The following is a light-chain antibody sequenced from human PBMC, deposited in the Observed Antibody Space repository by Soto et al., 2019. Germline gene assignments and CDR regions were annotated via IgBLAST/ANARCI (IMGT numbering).Light chain of an antibody. CDR3: SSYTSSSTVV. J-gene: IGLJ2*01. CDR1: SSDVGGYNY. V-gene: IGLV2-14*01. Sequence: QSARTQPASLSGSPGQSITISCTGTSSDVGGYNYVSWYQQHPGKAPKLMIYEVSNRPSGVSNRFSGSKSGNTASLTISGLQAEDEADYYCSSYTSSSTVVFGGGTKLTVL. CDR2: EVS.